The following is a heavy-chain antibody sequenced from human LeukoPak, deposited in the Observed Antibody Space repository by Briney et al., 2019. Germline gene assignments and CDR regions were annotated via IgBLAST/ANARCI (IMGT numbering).Heavy chain of an antibody. CDR3: ARAGDLDYYDSSGYYVDY. V-gene: IGHV1-18*01. J-gene: IGHJ4*02. D-gene: IGHD3-22*01. CDR1: GYTFTSYG. Sequence: ASVKVSCKASGYTFTSYGISWVRQAPGQGLEWMGWISAYNGNTNYAQKLQGRVTMTTDTSTSTAHMELRSLRSDDTAVYYCARAGDLDYYDSSGYYVDYWGQGTLVTVSS. CDR2: ISAYNGNT.